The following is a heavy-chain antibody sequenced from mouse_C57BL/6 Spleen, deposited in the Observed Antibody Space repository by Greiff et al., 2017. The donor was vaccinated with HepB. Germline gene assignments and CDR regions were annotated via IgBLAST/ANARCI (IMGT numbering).Heavy chain of an antibody. CDR1: GYTFTSYG. J-gene: IGHJ2*01. V-gene: IGHV1-81*01. CDR3: AREDDYDGFDY. CDR2: IYPRSGNT. D-gene: IGHD2-4*01. Sequence: QVQLKESGAELARPGASVKLSCKASGYTFTSYGISWVKQRTGPGLEWIGEIYPRSGNTYYNEKFKGKATLTADKSSSTAYMELRSLTSEDSAVYFCAREDDYDGFDYWGQGTTLTVSS.